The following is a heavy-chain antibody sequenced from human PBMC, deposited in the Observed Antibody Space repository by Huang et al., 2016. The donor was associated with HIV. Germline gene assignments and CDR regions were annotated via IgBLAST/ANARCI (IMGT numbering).Heavy chain of an antibody. D-gene: IGHD3-22*01. CDR2: IDNGGST. J-gene: IGHJ4*02. CDR1: GGSFRGSY. CDR3: ARAKNYYDSGGYYYVLDY. Sequence: QVQLQQWGAGLLKPSETLSLSCAVYGGSFRGSYWSLIRQPPGQGVEWIGEIDNGGSTKYNPALKSRVTMSVDTSKNQFSLRLSSMTAADTAVFYCARAKNYYDSGGYYYVLDYWGQGTLVIVSS. V-gene: IGHV4-34*02.